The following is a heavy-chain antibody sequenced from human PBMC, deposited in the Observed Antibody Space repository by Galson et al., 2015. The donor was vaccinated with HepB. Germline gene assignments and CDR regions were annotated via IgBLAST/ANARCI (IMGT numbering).Heavy chain of an antibody. CDR3: AKDRGWPYYFDY. Sequence: SLRLSCAASGFTFSSHGMHWVRQAPGKGLQWVAFIRFDATDKYYGDSVKGRFTISRDNSKNTLYLQMNSLRPEDTAVYYCAKDRGWPYYFDYWGQGILVTVSS. V-gene: IGHV3-30*02. CDR2: IRFDATDK. J-gene: IGHJ4*02. CDR1: GFTFSSHG.